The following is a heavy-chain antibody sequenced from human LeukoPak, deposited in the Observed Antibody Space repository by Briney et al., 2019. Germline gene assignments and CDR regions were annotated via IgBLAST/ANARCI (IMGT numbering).Heavy chain of an antibody. D-gene: IGHD6-19*01. Sequence: ASVKVSCKASGYTFTGYYMHWARQAPGQGLEWMGWINPHNGDTNYEQMFQGRVTMTRDTSISTAYMELSSLRSDDTAVYYCARGVYSGWYTHNWLDSWGQGTLVIVSS. CDR3: ARGVYSGWYTHNWLDS. V-gene: IGHV1-2*02. J-gene: IGHJ5*01. CDR1: GYTFTGYY. CDR2: INPHNGDT.